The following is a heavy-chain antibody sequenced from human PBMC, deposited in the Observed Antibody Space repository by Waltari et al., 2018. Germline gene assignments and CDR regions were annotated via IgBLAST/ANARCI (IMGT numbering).Heavy chain of an antibody. CDR1: GGSISSHY. CDR2: IYYSGGT. D-gene: IGHD3-10*01. V-gene: IGHV4-59*11. CDR3: ARGNGSGKNWFDP. J-gene: IGHJ5*02. Sequence: QVQLQESGPGLVKPSETLSLTCTVSGGSISSHYWSWIRQPPGKGLEWIGYIYYSGGTNYNPSLKSRVTISVDTSKNQFSLKLSSVTAADTAVYYCARGNGSGKNWFDPWGQGTLVTVSS.